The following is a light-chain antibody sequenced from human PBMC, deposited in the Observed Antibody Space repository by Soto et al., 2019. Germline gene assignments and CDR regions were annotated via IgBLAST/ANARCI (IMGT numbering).Light chain of an antibody. CDR2: GNS. Sequence: QSVLTQPPSVSGAPGQRVTISCTGSSSNIGAGYDVHWYQQLPGTAPKLLIYGNSNRPSGVPDRFSGSKSGTSASLAITGRQAEDDADYYCQSYDSSLSVSVVFGGGTKVTVL. J-gene: IGLJ2*01. V-gene: IGLV1-40*01. CDR1: SSNIGAGYD. CDR3: QSYDSSLSVSVV.